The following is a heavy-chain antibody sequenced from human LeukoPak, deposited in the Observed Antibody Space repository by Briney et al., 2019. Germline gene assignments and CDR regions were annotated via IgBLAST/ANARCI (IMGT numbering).Heavy chain of an antibody. Sequence: SETLSLTCTVSGGSITSYYWSWIRQPPGKGLEWIGYIYYSGSTNYNPSLKSRVTISVDTSKNQFSLKLSSVTAADTAVYYCARSGYRYGADALDIWGQGTMVTVSS. CDR3: ARSGYRYGADALDI. V-gene: IGHV4-59*01. CDR2: IYYSGST. D-gene: IGHD5-18*01. J-gene: IGHJ3*02. CDR1: GGSITSYY.